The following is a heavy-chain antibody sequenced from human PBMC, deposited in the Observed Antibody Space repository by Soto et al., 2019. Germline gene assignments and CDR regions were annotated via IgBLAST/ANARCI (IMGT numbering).Heavy chain of an antibody. CDR1: GYSFTSYG. CDR3: ARRDCSGGSCYLYNWFDP. Sequence: QVQLVQSGGEVKKPGASVKVSCKASGYSFTSYGVSWVRQAPGQGLEWMGWISAYNGNTIYAQKFQDRVTMTTDTSTSTAYMELRSRRSDDTAVYYCARRDCSGGSCYLYNWFDPWGQGTLVTVSS. CDR2: ISAYNGNT. D-gene: IGHD2-15*01. J-gene: IGHJ5*02. V-gene: IGHV1-18*01.